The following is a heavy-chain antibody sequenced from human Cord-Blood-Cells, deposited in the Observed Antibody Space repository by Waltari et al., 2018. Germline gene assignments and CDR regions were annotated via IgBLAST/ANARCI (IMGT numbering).Heavy chain of an antibody. D-gene: IGHD1-26*01. J-gene: IGHJ4*02. V-gene: IGHV4-39*01. CDR1: GGSTSRSSYY. CDR2: IYYSGST. CDR3: ARRWAPIVGATTFDY. Sequence: QLQLPESGPALVKPSETLSLTSTVSGGSTSRSSYYWRWICHPPGKGLEWIGSIYYSGSTYYNPSLKSRVTISVDTSKNQFSLKLSSVTAADTAVYYCARRWAPIVGATTFDYWGQGTLVTVSS.